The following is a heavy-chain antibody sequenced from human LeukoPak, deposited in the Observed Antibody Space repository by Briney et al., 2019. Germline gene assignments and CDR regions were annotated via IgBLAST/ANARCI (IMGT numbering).Heavy chain of an antibody. CDR2: INHSGST. CDR1: GGSFSGYY. D-gene: IGHD3-10*01. CDR3: AREPRWFGTQGAFDI. V-gene: IGHV4-34*01. J-gene: IGHJ3*02. Sequence: PSETLSLTCAVYGGSFSGYYWSWIRQPPGKGLEWIGEINHSGSTNYNPSLKSRVTISVDTSKNQFSLKLSSVTAADTAVYYCAREPRWFGTQGAFDIWGQGTMVTVSS.